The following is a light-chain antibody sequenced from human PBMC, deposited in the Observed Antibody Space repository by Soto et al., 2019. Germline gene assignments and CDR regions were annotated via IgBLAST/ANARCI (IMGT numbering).Light chain of an antibody. V-gene: IGKV3-20*01. J-gene: IGKJ4*01. Sequence: EIVLTQSPGTLSLSPGERATLSCRASQSVSSSYLAWYQQKPGQAPRLLIYGASCRATGIPDRFGGSGSGTDFTLTINRLEPEDFAVYYCQQYGSSPLTFGGGTKVEIK. CDR1: QSVSSSY. CDR3: QQYGSSPLT. CDR2: GAS.